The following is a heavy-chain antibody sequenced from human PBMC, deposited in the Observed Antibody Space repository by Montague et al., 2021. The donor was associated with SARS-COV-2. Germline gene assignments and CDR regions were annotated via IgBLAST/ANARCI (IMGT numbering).Heavy chain of an antibody. V-gene: IGHV4-61*10. CDR3: ARGVDTAVVTVTGCFDS. J-gene: IGHJ4*02. Sequence: SETLSLTCTVSGGSISRGYSYWSWIRLPAGKGLEWIGRIYCSGSPNYXPSLKSRVALSVDTSKNQFSLKLTSVTAADTAMYYCARGVDTAVVTVTGCFDSWGQGTLVIVSS. CDR2: IYCSGSP. D-gene: IGHD5-18*01. CDR1: GGSISRGYSY.